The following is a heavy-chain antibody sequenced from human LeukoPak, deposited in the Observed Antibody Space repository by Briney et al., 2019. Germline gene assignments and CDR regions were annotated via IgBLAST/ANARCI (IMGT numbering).Heavy chain of an antibody. J-gene: IGHJ4*02. CDR2: IYYSGST. D-gene: IGHD3-22*01. CDR3: ASSGQGYYYFDY. V-gene: IGHV4-59*01. CDR1: GGSISSYY. Sequence: SETLSLTCTVSGGSISSYYWSWVRQPPGKGLEWIRYIYYSGSTNYNPSLKSRVTISVDTSKNQFSLKLSSVTAADTAVYYCASSGQGYYYFDYWGQGTLVTVSS.